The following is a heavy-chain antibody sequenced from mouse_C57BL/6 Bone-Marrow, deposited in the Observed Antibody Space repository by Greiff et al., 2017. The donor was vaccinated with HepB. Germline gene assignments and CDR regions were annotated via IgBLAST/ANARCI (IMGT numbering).Heavy chain of an antibody. Sequence: QVQLQQPGAELVKPGASVKLSCKASGYTFTSYWLQWVKQRPGQGLEWIGQIDPSDSYTNYNQQFKGKATLTVAKSSSTAYMLLSSLTSEDSAVYFWARGILRYVDDWGQGTPLTVSS. CDR2: IDPSDSYT. CDR1: GYTFTSYW. D-gene: IGHD1-1*01. J-gene: IGHJ2*01. V-gene: IGHV1-50*01. CDR3: ARGILRYVDD.